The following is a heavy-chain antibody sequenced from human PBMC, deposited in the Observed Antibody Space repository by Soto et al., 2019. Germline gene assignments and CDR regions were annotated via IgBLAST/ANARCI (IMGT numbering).Heavy chain of an antibody. CDR1: GGTFSSYS. CDR2: IIPSFGTA. CDR3: ARDGGRNSGGIDY. D-gene: IGHD1-26*01. Sequence: QVQLVQSGAEVKKPGSSVKVSCKASGGTFSSYSINWVRQAPGQGLEWMGEIIPSFGTANYAQKFQGRVTITADESTSTAYMEQSSLRSEDTAVYYCARDGGRNSGGIDYWGQGTLVTVSS. J-gene: IGHJ4*02. V-gene: IGHV1-69*01.